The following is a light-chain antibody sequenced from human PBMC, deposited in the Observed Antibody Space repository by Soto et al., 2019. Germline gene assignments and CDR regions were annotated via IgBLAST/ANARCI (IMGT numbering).Light chain of an antibody. CDR1: SSDIGTYKY. Sequence: QSALTQPASVSGSPGQSITISCTGASSDIGTYKYVSWYQQHPGKAPKLMIYEVTNRPSGVSNRFSGSKSGNTASLTISGLQAEDEVDYFCSSYTISNTLLLFGGGTKLTVL. V-gene: IGLV2-14*01. CDR3: SSYTISNTLLL. CDR2: EVT. J-gene: IGLJ2*01.